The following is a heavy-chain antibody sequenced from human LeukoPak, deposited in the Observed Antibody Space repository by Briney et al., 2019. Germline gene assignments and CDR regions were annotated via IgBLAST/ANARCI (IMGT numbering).Heavy chain of an antibody. CDR1: GYTFTSYY. CDR3: ARDGRVAGTGENWFDP. Sequence: ASVKVSCKASGYTFTSYYMHWVRQAPGQGLEWMGIINPSGGSKNYAQKFQGRVTMTRDTSTSTVYMELSSLRSEDTAVYYCARDGRVAGTGENWFDPWGQGTLVTVSS. J-gene: IGHJ5*02. D-gene: IGHD6-19*01. CDR2: INPSGGSK. V-gene: IGHV1-46*01.